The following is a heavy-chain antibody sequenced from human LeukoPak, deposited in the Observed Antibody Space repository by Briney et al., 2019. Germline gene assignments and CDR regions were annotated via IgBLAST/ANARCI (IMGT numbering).Heavy chain of an antibody. CDR1: GFTFSSYG. D-gene: IGHD1-26*01. Sequence: GGSLRLSCAASGFTFSSYGMHSVRQAPDKGLEWVAFIRYDGSHKYYADSVKGRFTISRDNSKNTLYLQMNSLRAEDTAVYYCASSPLWDYYFDYWGQGTLVTVSS. CDR3: ASSPLWDYYFDY. J-gene: IGHJ4*02. V-gene: IGHV3-30*02. CDR2: IRYDGSHK.